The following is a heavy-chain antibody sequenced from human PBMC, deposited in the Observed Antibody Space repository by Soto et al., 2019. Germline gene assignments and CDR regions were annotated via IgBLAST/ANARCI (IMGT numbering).Heavy chain of an antibody. J-gene: IGHJ5*02. CDR1: GYTLTELS. CDR2: FDPEGGET. Sequence: ASVKVSCKVSGYTLTELSMHWVRQAPGKGLEWMGGFDPEGGETIYAQKFQGRVTMTEDTSTDTAYMELSSLRSEDTAVYYCATEKPYSSSWSRPFDPWGQGTLVTVSS. D-gene: IGHD6-13*01. V-gene: IGHV1-24*01. CDR3: ATEKPYSSSWSRPFDP.